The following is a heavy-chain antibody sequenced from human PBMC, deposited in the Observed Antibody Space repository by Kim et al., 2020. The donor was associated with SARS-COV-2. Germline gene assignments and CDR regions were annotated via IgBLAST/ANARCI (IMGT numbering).Heavy chain of an antibody. D-gene: IGHD4-17*01. Sequence: GGSLRLSCAASGFTFSSYWMHWVRQAPGKGLVWVSRINSDGSSTSYADSVKGRFTISRDNAKNTLYLQMNSLRAEDTAVYYCARGGDYGDQGDYWGQGTLVTVSS. J-gene: IGHJ4*02. CDR1: GFTFSSYW. V-gene: IGHV3-74*01. CDR3: ARGGDYGDQGDY. CDR2: INSDGSST.